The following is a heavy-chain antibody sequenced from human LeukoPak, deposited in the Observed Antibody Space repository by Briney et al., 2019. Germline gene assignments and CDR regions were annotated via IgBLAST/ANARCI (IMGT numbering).Heavy chain of an antibody. CDR3: ARSQYYDILTGYYY. Sequence: SETLSLTCTVSGGSISSYYWSWIRQPPEKGLEWIGYIYYSGSTNYNPSLKSRVTISVDTSKNQFSLKLSSVTAADTAVYYCARSQYYDILTGYYYWGQGTLVTVSS. CDR1: GGSISSYY. J-gene: IGHJ4*02. V-gene: IGHV4-59*01. D-gene: IGHD3-9*01. CDR2: IYYSGST.